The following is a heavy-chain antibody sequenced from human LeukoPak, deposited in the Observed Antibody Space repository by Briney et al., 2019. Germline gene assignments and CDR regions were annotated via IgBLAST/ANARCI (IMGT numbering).Heavy chain of an antibody. V-gene: IGHV5-51*01. CDR2: IYPGDSDT. J-gene: IGHJ4*02. CDR3: ARRWQFRGGNFDY. CDR1: GYSFTSYW. D-gene: IGHD4-23*01. Sequence: GESPKISCKGSGYSFTSYWIGWVRQMPGKGLEWMGIIYPGDSDTRYSPSFQGQVTISADKSISTAYLQWSSLKASDTAMYYCARRWQFRGGNFDYWGQGTLVTVSS.